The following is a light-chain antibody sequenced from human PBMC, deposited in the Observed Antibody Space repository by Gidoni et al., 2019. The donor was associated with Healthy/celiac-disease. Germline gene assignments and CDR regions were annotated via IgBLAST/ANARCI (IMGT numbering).Light chain of an antibody. CDR3: QSYDSSVV. CDR1: SSNIGAGYD. CDR2: GST. V-gene: IGLV1-40*01. Sequence: QSVLTQPPSGSGAPGQRVTISCTGSSSNIGAGYDVHWYQQLPGTAPKPLIFGSTNRPSGVPDRFSGSKSGTSASLAITGLQAEDEADYYCQSYDSSVVFGGGTKLTVL. J-gene: IGLJ2*01.